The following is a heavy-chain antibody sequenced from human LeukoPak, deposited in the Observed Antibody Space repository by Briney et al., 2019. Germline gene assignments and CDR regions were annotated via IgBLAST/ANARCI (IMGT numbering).Heavy chain of an antibody. CDR3: ARGGEHYYYYYHMDV. V-gene: IGHV4-59*01. CDR1: GGSISSYY. Sequence: SETLSLTCTVSGGSISSYYWSWIRQPPGKGLEWIGYIYYSGSTNYNPSLKSRVTISVDTSKNQFSLKLSSVTAADTAVYYCARGGEHYYYYYHMDVWGKGTTVTVSS. J-gene: IGHJ6*03. D-gene: IGHD3-16*01. CDR2: IYYSGST.